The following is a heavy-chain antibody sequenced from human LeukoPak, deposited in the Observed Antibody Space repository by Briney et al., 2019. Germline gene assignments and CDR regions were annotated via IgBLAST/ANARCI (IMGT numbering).Heavy chain of an antibody. CDR1: RFTFNSYA. D-gene: IGHD6-19*01. J-gene: IGHJ4*02. CDR3: AKGTAVADIYFDQ. CDR2: IGGSNGIT. V-gene: IGHV3-23*01. Sequence: GGSLRLSCAASRFTFNSYAMSWVRQAPGKGLEWVSVIGGSNGITFYVGSVKGRFTISRDNSKNTLFLQMNSLRAEDTAVYYCAKGTAVADIYFDQWGQGTLVTVSS.